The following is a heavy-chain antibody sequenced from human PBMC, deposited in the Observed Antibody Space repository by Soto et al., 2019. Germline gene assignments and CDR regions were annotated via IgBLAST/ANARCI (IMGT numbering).Heavy chain of an antibody. CDR3: ATDRRTRYCSSTSCYQVFDY. V-gene: IGHV1-69*04. Sequence: SVKVSCQASGGTFSSYTISWVRQAPGQGLEWMGRIIPILGIANYAQKFQGRVTITADKSTSTAYMELSSLRSEDTAVYYCATDRRTRYCSSTSCYQVFDYWGQGTLVTVS. D-gene: IGHD2-2*01. CDR2: IIPILGIA. CDR1: GGTFSSYT. J-gene: IGHJ4*02.